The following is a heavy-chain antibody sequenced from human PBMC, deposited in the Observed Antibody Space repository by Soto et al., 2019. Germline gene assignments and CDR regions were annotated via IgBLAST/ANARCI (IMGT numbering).Heavy chain of an antibody. CDR3: ARNTNYFDY. D-gene: IGHD1-26*01. CDR1: GGSISSSY. Sequence: QVQLQESGPGLVKPSETPSLTCTVSGGSISSSYWSWIRQPPGKGLEWIGYIYYSGSANYNPSLKSRVTISVDTSRNQFSLKLRSVSAADTAVYYCARNTNYFDYWGQGTLVTVSS. CDR2: IYYSGSA. V-gene: IGHV4-59*01. J-gene: IGHJ4*02.